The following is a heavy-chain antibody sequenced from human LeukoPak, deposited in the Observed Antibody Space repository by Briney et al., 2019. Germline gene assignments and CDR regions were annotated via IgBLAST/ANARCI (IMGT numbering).Heavy chain of an antibody. V-gene: IGHV3-23*01. CDR1: AFTFSSYA. Sequence: GGSLRLSCAASAFTFSSYAMAWVRQAPGNGLEWVSTLSGTGGNTYYADSVRGRFTISRDNSKNTLYLQMNSLRAEDTAVYYCAKAWALTYLGGVDSWGQGTLVTVSS. CDR2: LSGTGGNT. CDR3: AKAWALTYLGGVDS. J-gene: IGHJ4*02. D-gene: IGHD2-21*02.